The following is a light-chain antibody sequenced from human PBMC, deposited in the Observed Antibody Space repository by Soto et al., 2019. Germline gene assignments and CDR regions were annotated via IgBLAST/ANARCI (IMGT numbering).Light chain of an antibody. CDR2: DVS. V-gene: IGLV2-11*01. J-gene: IGLJ1*01. CDR1: SSDVGGYNY. CDR3: CSYAGSYTYV. Sequence: QSALTQPRSASGSPGQSFTISCTGTSSDVGGYNYVSWYQQHPGKAPKLMIFDVSKRPSGVPDRFSGSKSGNTASLTISGLQAEDEADYYCCSYAGSYTYVFGTGTKVTVL.